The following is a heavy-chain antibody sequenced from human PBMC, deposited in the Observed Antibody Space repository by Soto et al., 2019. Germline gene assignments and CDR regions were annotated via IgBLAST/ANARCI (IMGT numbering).Heavy chain of an antibody. V-gene: IGHV3-30*18. CDR1: GFTFSSYG. D-gene: IGHD6-6*01. CDR3: AKDHGSSSAPVNFDY. Sequence: QVQLVESEGGVVQPGRSLRLSCAASGFTFSSYGMHWVRQAPGKGLEWVAVISYDGSNKYYADSVKGRFTISRDNSKNTLYLQMNSLRAEDTAVYYCAKDHGSSSAPVNFDYWGQGTLVTVSS. J-gene: IGHJ4*02. CDR2: ISYDGSNK.